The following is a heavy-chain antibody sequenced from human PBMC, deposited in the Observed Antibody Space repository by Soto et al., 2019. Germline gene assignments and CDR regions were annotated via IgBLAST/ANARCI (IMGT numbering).Heavy chain of an antibody. CDR2: INPSGDSR. CDR1: GFSFSDYF. Sequence: ASVKVSCKASGFSFSDYFIHCVRQAPVQALEWMGIINPSGDSRNYAQKFQGRVTITSDTSTSTVYMDLSSLRYEETAVYYCARDNILIYGTQAATSSIHPWGPSPPVTVSS. D-gene: IGHD6-25*01. J-gene: IGHJ5*02. CDR3: ARDNILIYGTQAATSSIHP. V-gene: IGHV1-46*01.